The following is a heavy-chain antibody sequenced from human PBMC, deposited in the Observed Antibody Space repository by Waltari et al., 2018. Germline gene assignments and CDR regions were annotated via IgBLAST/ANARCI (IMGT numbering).Heavy chain of an antibody. V-gene: IGHV4-59*01. Sequence: QVQLQESGPGLVKPSETLSLTCTVSGGSISSYSWSWIRQPPGKGLECIGYIYYSGSTNYNPSLKSRVTISVDTSKNQFSLKLSAVTAADTAVYYCARRDALVPDYFDYWGQGTLVTVSS. CDR2: IYYSGST. CDR3: ARRDALVPDYFDY. D-gene: IGHD6-13*01. J-gene: IGHJ4*02. CDR1: GGSISSYS.